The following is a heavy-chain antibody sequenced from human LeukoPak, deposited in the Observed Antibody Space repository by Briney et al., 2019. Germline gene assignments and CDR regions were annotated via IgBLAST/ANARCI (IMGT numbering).Heavy chain of an antibody. V-gene: IGHV3-30-3*01. Sequence: GGSLRLSCAASGFTFSTSAIHWVRQALGKGLEWVAVISNDGNRAYYTDSVKGRFTMSRDNSKNTLNLKMNSLRPEDTAVYYCARDGPIRAKSTVTAGWLDPWGQGILVTVSS. CDR3: ARDGPIRAKSTVTAGWLDP. J-gene: IGHJ5*02. D-gene: IGHD4-17*01. CDR2: ISNDGNRA. CDR1: GFTFSTSA.